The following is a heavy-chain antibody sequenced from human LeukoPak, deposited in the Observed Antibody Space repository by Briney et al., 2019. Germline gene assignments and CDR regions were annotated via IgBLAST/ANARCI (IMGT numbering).Heavy chain of an antibody. V-gene: IGHV1-24*01. CDR1: GYTLTELS. CDR2: FDPEDGET. D-gene: IGHD6-19*01. J-gene: IGHJ4*02. Sequence: ASVKVSCKVSGYTLTELSMHWVRQAPGKGLEWMGGFDPEDGETIYAQKFQGRVTMTEDTSTDTAYMELSSLRSEDTAVYYCATGPAYSSGWYNLGDYWGQGILVTVSS. CDR3: ATGPAYSSGWYNLGDY.